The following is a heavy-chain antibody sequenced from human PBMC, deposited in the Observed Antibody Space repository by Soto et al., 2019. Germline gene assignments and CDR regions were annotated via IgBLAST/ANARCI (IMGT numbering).Heavy chain of an antibody. D-gene: IGHD3-3*01. J-gene: IGHJ6*02. CDR3: ARTSRAYYDFWSGYLGRYYYYGMDV. V-gene: IGHV1-18*01. Sequence: ASVKFSCKASGYTFTSYGISWVRQAPGQGLEWMGWISAYNGNTNYAQKLQGRVTMTTDTSTSTAYMELRSLRSDDTAVYYCARTSRAYYDFWSGYLGRYYYYGMDVWGQGTTVTVSS. CDR2: ISAYNGNT. CDR1: GYTFTSYG.